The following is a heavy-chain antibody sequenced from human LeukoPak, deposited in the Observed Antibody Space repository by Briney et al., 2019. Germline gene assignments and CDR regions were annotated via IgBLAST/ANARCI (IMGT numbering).Heavy chain of an antibody. CDR1: GGTFSSYA. J-gene: IGHJ4*02. D-gene: IGHD3-22*01. CDR3: ARDQGGYYDSSGYFDY. Sequence: GASVKVSCKASGGTFSSYAISWLRQAPGQGLEWMGGIIPIFGTANYAQKFQGRVTITTDESTSTAYMELSSLRSEDTAVYYCARDQGGYYDSSGYFDYWGQGTLVTVSS. V-gene: IGHV1-69*05. CDR2: IIPIFGTA.